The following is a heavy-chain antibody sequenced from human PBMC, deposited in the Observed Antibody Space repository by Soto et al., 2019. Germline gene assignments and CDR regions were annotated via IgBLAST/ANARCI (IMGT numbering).Heavy chain of an antibody. Sequence: QLQLLESGPGLVKASETLSLTCNVSGGSISTSRSYWAWIRQPPGKGLEWLANIFYSGSTYYNPSLASRVTVSVDTSKNEFSLKLRSVIAADTAVYYCARQPTTGDTDLWFDPWGQGTLVTVSS. CDR3: ARQPTTGDTDLWFDP. V-gene: IGHV4-39*01. J-gene: IGHJ5*02. CDR1: GGSISTSRSY. CDR2: IFYSGST. D-gene: IGHD2-21*01.